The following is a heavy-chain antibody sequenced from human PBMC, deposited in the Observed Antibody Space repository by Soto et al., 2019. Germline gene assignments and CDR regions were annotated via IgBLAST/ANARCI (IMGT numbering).Heavy chain of an antibody. Sequence: QLQLQESGPGLVKPSETLSLTCTVSGGSISSSSYYWGWIRQPPGKGLEWIGSIYYSGSTYYNPSLKSRVTISVDTSKNQCSLKLSSVTAADTAVYYCARQRGGYGDWNWFDPWGQGTLVTVSS. D-gene: IGHD4-17*01. J-gene: IGHJ5*02. V-gene: IGHV4-39*01. CDR3: ARQRGGYGDWNWFDP. CDR2: IYYSGST. CDR1: GGSISSSSYY.